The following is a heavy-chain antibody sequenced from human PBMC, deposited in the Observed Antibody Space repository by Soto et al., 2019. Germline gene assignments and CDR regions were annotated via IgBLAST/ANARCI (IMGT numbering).Heavy chain of an antibody. D-gene: IGHD6-19*01. V-gene: IGHV3-30*18. CDR1: GFTFSSYG. J-gene: IGHJ4*02. Sequence: GGSLRLSCAASGFTFSSYGMHWVRQAPGKGLEWVAVISYDGSNKYYADSVKGRFTISRDNSKNTLYLQMNSLRAEDTAVYYCAKDQGDGHSSGWYYFDYWGQGTLVTVSS. CDR2: ISYDGSNK. CDR3: AKDQGDGHSSGWYYFDY.